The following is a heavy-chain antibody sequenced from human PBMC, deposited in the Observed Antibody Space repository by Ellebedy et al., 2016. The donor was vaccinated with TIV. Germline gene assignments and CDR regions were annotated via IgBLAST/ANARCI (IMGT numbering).Heavy chain of an antibody. CDR2: ITHDGGFT. Sequence: GGSLRLSCTGSGFTFSDYTFHWVRQPPRKGLEWVSLITHDGGFTDFGKSVKGRFTISRDNAKNSLYLQMSSLRAEDTAVYYCVRESWGSFDSWGQGTLVTVSS. D-gene: IGHD3-16*01. CDR1: GFTFSDYT. J-gene: IGHJ4*02. V-gene: IGHV3-43*01. CDR3: VRESWGSFDS.